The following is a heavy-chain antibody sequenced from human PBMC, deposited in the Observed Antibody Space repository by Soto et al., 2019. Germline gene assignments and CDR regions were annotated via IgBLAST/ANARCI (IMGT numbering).Heavy chain of an antibody. CDR1: GGTFSSYT. V-gene: IGHV1-69*02. CDR3: ARNRKSDYYYYYMDV. Sequence: GASVKVSCKASGGTFSSYTISWVRQAPGQGLEWMGRIIPILGIANYAQKFQGRVTITADKSTSTAYMELSSLRSEDTAVYYCARNRKSDYYYYYMDVWGKGTTVTVSS. CDR2: IIPILGIA. J-gene: IGHJ6*03.